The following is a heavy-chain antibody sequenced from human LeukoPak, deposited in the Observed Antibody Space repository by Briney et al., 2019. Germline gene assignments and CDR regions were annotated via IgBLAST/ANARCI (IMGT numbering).Heavy chain of an antibody. CDR2: ISGSGGST. CDR1: GFTFSSYA. J-gene: IGHJ6*02. Sequence: GGSLRLSCAASGFTFSSYAMSWVRQAPGKGPEWVSAISGSGGSTYYADSVKGRFTISRDNSKNTLYLQMNSLRAEDTAVYYCASTVDTAMVTDGMDVWGQGTTVTVSS. D-gene: IGHD5-18*01. V-gene: IGHV3-23*01. CDR3: ASTVDTAMVTDGMDV.